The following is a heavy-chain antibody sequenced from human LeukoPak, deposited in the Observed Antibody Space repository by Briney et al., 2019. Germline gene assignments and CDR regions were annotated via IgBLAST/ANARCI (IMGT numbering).Heavy chain of an antibody. CDR2: IGSGGGT. CDR3: AKDREQPFC. CDR1: GFTFSSFV. V-gene: IGHV3-23*01. D-gene: IGHD1-26*01. Sequence: PGGSLRLSCAASGFTFSSFVMSWVRQAPGKGLEWVSGIGSGGGTYYADSVKGRFTISRDNSKNTLYLQMNSLRAEDTAVYYCAKDREQPFCWGQGTLVTVSS. J-gene: IGHJ4*02.